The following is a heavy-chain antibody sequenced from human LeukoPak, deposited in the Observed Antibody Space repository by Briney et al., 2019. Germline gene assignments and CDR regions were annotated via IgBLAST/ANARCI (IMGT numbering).Heavy chain of an antibody. CDR3: ARVSEMATSYYFDY. CDR2: ISAYNGNT. Sequence: ASVKVSCKASGYTFTSYGISWVRQAPGQGLEWMGWISAYNGNTNYAQKLQGRVTMTTDTSTSTAYMELRSLRSDDTAVYYCARVSEMATSYYFDYWGQGTLVTVSS. J-gene: IGHJ4*02. D-gene: IGHD5-24*01. CDR1: GYTFTSYG. V-gene: IGHV1-18*01.